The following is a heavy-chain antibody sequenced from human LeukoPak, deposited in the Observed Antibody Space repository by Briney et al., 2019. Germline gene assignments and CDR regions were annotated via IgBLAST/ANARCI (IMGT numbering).Heavy chain of an antibody. D-gene: IGHD3-22*01. Sequence: SETLSLTCAVYSGSFSGNYWSWIRQPPGKGLEWIGEIYQSGSTNYNPSLKSRVTISVDTSKNQFSLKLSSVTAADTAVYYCASHDSSGYLGVLYAFDIWGQGTMVTVSS. J-gene: IGHJ3*02. CDR3: ASHDSSGYLGVLYAFDI. V-gene: IGHV4-34*01. CDR1: SGSFSGNY. CDR2: IYQSGST.